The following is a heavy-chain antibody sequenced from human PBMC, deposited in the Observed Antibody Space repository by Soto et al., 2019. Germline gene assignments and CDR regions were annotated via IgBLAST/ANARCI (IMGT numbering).Heavy chain of an antibody. Sequence: PGGSLRLSCAAAGFDFEDYAMHWVRQVPGKGLEWVSLTNSDGTDSYYMDSVKGRFTISRDNAKSTLYLQMDRLRPEDTALYFCAMSLFYYDRSPIDYSGQGPLGSV. CDR2: TNSDGTDS. V-gene: IGHV3-43D*04. D-gene: IGHD3-22*01. J-gene: IGHJ4*03. CDR3: AMSLFYYDRSPIDY. CDR1: GFDFEDYA.